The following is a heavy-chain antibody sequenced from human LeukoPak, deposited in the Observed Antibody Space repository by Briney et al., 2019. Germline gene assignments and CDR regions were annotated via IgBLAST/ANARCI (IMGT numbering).Heavy chain of an antibody. CDR3: ARQGYKSGWYPTFDF. CDR1: GDSIGTYY. D-gene: IGHD6-19*01. Sequence: SETLSLTCTVSGDSIGTYYWSWIRRPPGKGLEWIGHVYYAGTTDYNPSLQSRVTISVDPSRNQLSLKLNSVTAADTAVYYCARQGYKSGWYPTFDFWGPGTQVIVSS. V-gene: IGHV4-59*01. CDR2: VYYAGTT. J-gene: IGHJ4*02.